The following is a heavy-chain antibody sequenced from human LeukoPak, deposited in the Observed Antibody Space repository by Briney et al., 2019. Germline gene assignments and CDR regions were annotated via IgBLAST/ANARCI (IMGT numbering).Heavy chain of an antibody. Sequence: GGSLRLSCEASGFSFSRSWMSWVRQGPGKGLEWVATINRDGSEKYYVDSVKGRFTISRDNAKNSLYLQMNSLRAEDTAVYYCARDSSSSSAYYYYYYGMDVWGQGTTVTVSS. J-gene: IGHJ6*02. CDR3: ARDSSSSSAYYYYYYGMDV. CDR2: INRDGSEK. V-gene: IGHV3-7*01. D-gene: IGHD6-6*01. CDR1: GFSFSRSW.